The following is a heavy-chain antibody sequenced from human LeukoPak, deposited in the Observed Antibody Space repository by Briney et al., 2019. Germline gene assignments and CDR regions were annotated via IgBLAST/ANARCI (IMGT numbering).Heavy chain of an antibody. J-gene: IGHJ4*02. CDR1: GYSISSASY. CDR3: ARPISSQGYFGVVID. CDR2: IYHSGSP. D-gene: IGHD3-3*01. V-gene: IGHV4-38-2*01. Sequence: PSETLSLTCAVSGYSISSASYWGWIRQPPGKGLEWIGNIYHSGSPYYNPSPKSRPPISVDTSKKQFSLKLSSVTAADTAVYYCARPISSQGYFGVVIDWGQGTLVTVSS.